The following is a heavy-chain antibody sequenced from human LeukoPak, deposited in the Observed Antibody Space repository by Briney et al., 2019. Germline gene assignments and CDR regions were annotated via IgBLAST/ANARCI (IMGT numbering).Heavy chain of an antibody. CDR3: ARVIIVPAASGDAFDI. J-gene: IGHJ3*02. CDR2: INHSGST. Sequence: SETLSLTCAVYGGSFSGYYWSWIRQPPGKGLEWIGEINHSGSTNYNPSLKSRVTISVDTSKNQFSLKLSSVTAADTAVYYCARVIIVPAASGDAFDIWGQGTMVTVSS. CDR1: GGSFSGYY. D-gene: IGHD2-2*01. V-gene: IGHV4-34*01.